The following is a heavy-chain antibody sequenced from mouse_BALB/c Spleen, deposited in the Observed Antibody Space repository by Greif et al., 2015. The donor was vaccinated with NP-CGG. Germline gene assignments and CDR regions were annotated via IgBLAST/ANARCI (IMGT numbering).Heavy chain of an antibody. CDR3: AKHHDGYPGFDV. CDR1: GFAFSSYD. Sequence: DVMLVESGGGLVKPGGSLKLFCAASGFAFSSYDMSWVRQTPEKRLEWVAYISSGGGSTYYPDTVKGRFTISRDNAKNPPSLQMTSLKSEGTAMYYRAKHHDGYPGFDVWGAGTTVAVSS. J-gene: IGHJ1*01. V-gene: IGHV5-12-1*01. CDR2: ISSGGGST. D-gene: IGHD2-3*01.